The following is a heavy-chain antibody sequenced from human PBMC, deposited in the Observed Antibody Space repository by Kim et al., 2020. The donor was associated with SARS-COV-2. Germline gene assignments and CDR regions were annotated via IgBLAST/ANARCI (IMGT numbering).Heavy chain of an antibody. CDR2: INHSGST. Sequence: SETLSLTCAVYGGSFSGHFWSWIRQPPGKGLEWIGEINHSGSTNYNPSLKSRVTISLDTSKNQFSLKLSSVTAADTAVYYCARGLYSGWYSSRPGLGTWYGMDVWGQGTTVTVSS. CDR1: GGSFSGHF. CDR3: ARGLYSGWYSSRPGLGTWYGMDV. V-gene: IGHV4-34*01. D-gene: IGHD6-19*01. J-gene: IGHJ6*02.